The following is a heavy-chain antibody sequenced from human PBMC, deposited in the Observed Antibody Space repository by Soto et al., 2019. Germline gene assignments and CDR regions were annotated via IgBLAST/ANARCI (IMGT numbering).Heavy chain of an antibody. CDR2: IKEDGSDK. D-gene: IGHD6-19*01. J-gene: IGHJ4*02. Sequence: EVQLVDSGGGLVQPGGSLRLSCVASGFHFSAYWRSWVRQAPGKGLEWVANIKEDGSDKYYVDSVKGRFTISRDNAKNSLYLQMNSLRAEDTAVYYCVGVSRAGSWGQGTLVTVSS. CDR3: VGVSRAGS. CDR1: GFHFSAYW. V-gene: IGHV3-7*01.